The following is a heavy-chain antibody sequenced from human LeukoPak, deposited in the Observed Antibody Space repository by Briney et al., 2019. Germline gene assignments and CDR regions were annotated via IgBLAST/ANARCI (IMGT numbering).Heavy chain of an antibody. CDR1: GGSISSYY. D-gene: IGHD5-24*01. CDR2: IYTSGST. Sequence: SETLSLTCTVSGGSISSYYWSWIRQPPGKGLEWIGRIYTSGSTNYNPSLKSRVTISVDTSKNQFSLKLSSVTAADTAVYYCARNRDGYNSFDYWGQGTLVTVSS. V-gene: IGHV4-4*08. CDR3: ARNRDGYNSFDY. J-gene: IGHJ4*02.